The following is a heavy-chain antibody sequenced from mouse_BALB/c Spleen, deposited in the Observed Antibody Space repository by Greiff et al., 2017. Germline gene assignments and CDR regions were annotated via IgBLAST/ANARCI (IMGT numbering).Heavy chain of an antibody. V-gene: IGHV2-6-7*01. Sequence: VQRVESGPGLVAPSQSLSITCTVSGFSLTGYGVNWVRQPPGKGLEWLGMIWGDGSTDYNSALKSRLIISKDNSKSQVFLKMNSLQTDDTARYYCASFGYYTWFAYWGQGTLVTVSA. D-gene: IGHD2-3*01. J-gene: IGHJ3*01. CDR2: IWGDGST. CDR3: ASFGYYTWFAY. CDR1: GFSLTGYG.